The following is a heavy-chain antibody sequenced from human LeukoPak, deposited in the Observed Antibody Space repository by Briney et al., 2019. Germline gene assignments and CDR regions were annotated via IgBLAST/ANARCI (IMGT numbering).Heavy chain of an antibody. Sequence: ASVKVSCKASGYTFTSYGISWVRQAPGQGLEWMGWISAYNGNTNYAQKLQGRVTMTTDTSTSTAYMELRSLRSDDTAVYYCARDGSSSWTTRGNWFDPWAREPWSPSPQ. CDR3: ARDGSSSWTTRGNWFDP. CDR1: GYTFTSYG. D-gene: IGHD6-13*01. J-gene: IGHJ5*02. V-gene: IGHV1-18*01. CDR2: ISAYNGNT.